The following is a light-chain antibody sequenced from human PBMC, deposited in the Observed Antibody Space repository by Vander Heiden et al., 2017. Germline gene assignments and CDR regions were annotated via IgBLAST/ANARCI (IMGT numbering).Light chain of an antibody. J-gene: IGKJ2*01. CDR3: QREDGFRHT. Sequence: VICMPQSPSLLSASTGDRVTISCRMSQGISSYLAWYQQKPVKAPELLIYAASASHSRLPSRFSGSASATDFTLSISFLHSEDFATYCCQREDGFRHTLGEGTKMEIK. CDR2: AAS. V-gene: IGKV1D-8*01. CDR1: QGISSY.